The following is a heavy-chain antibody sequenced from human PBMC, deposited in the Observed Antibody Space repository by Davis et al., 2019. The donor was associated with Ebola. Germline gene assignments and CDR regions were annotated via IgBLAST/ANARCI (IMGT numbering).Heavy chain of an antibody. CDR2: ISYDGSNK. Sequence: GESLKISCAASGFTFSSYGMHWVRQAPGKGLEWVAVISYDGSNKYYADSVKGRFTISRDNSKNTLYLQMNSLRAEDTAVYYCASYGEELERHGMGYYYYGMDVWGQGTTVTVSS. D-gene: IGHD1-1*01. V-gene: IGHV3-33*05. J-gene: IGHJ6*02. CDR1: GFTFSSYG. CDR3: ASYGEELERHGMGYYYYGMDV.